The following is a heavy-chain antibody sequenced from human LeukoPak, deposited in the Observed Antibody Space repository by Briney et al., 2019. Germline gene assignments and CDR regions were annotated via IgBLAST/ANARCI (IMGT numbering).Heavy chain of an antibody. CDR1: GYSFTRYR. CDR3: ARRVQMATADAFDI. CDR2: IYPGDSDV. J-gene: IGHJ3*02. V-gene: IGHV5-51*01. D-gene: IGHD1-1*01. Sequence: GESLKISCKGSGYSFTRYRIGWVRQMPGKGLEWMGIIYPGDSDVRYSPSLQGQVTISVDRSIRSAFLQWSSLKASDTAMYYCARRVQMATADAFDIWGRGTMVTVSS.